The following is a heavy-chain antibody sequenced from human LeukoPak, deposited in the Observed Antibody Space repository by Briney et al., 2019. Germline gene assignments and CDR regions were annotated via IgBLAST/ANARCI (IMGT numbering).Heavy chain of an antibody. V-gene: IGHV1-24*01. CDR3: AAIEIYCSGGSCQTFAFDI. Sequence: VASVKVSCKVSGYTLTELSMHWVRQAPGKGLEWMGGFDPEDGETIYAQKFQGSVTMTEDTSTDTAYMELSSLRSEDTAVYYCAAIEIYCSGGSCQTFAFDIWGQGTMVTVSS. D-gene: IGHD2-15*01. CDR2: FDPEDGET. J-gene: IGHJ3*02. CDR1: GYTLTELS.